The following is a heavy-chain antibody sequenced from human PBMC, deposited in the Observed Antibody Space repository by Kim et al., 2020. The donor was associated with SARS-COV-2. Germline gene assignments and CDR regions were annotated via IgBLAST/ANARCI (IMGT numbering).Heavy chain of an antibody. CDR3: VRELRRTGGESP. CDR1: GYTFSTYD. CDR2: INSNTGKP. Sequence: ASVKVSCKAFGYTFSTYDINWVRQAPGQGLEWMGWINSNTGKPTYVQGFAGRFVFSLDTSVSTAYLQINSLKPEDTAVYYCVRELRRTGGESPWGQGTLV. D-gene: IGHD2-21*01. J-gene: IGHJ5*02. V-gene: IGHV7-4-1*02.